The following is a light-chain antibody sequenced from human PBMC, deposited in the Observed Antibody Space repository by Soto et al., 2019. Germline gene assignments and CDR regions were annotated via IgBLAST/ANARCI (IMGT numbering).Light chain of an antibody. CDR1: QSINRY. Sequence: DIQMTQSPSSLSASVGDRVTITCRASQSINRYLNWYQQKPGKAPKLLIYAASSLQSGVPSRFSGSGSGTDFTLASSSLQPEDFATYYCQQTYSTPITFGQGTRLEIK. CDR2: AAS. CDR3: QQTYSTPIT. V-gene: IGKV1-39*01. J-gene: IGKJ5*01.